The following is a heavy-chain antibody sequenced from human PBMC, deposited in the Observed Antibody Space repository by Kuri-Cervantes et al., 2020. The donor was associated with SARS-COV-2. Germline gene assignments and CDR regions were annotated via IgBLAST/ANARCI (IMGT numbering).Heavy chain of an antibody. CDR2: IKSKTDGGTT. Sequence: GESLKISCAASGFTFSNAWMSWVRQAPGKGLEWVGRIKSKTDGGTTGYAAPVKGRFTISRDDSKNTLYLQMNSLKTEDTAVYYCTTDQWDWGFGYWGQGALVTVSS. D-gene: IGHD3/OR15-3a*01. V-gene: IGHV3-15*01. CDR1: GFTFSNAW. CDR3: TTDQWDWGFGY. J-gene: IGHJ4*02.